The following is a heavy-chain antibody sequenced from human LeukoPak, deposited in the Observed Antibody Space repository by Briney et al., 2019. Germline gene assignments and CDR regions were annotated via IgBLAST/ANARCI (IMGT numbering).Heavy chain of an antibody. CDR2: IKSKTDGGTT. CDR3: TTDRGGGSYSYYMDV. Sequence: PGGSLRLSCAASGFTFSNAWMSWVRQAPGKGLEWVGRIKSKTDGGTTDYAAPVKGRFTISRDDSKNTLYLQMNSLKTEDTAVYYCTTDRGGGSYSYYMDVWGKGTTVTISS. D-gene: IGHD2-15*01. CDR1: GFTFSNAW. J-gene: IGHJ6*03. V-gene: IGHV3-15*01.